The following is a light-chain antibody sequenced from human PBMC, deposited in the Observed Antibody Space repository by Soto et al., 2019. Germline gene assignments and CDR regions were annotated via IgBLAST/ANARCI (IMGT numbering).Light chain of an antibody. CDR2: GAS. J-gene: IGKJ1*01. CDR3: QQYGSTPRT. V-gene: IGKV3-20*01. Sequence: TVLTQSPGTLSLSPGDRATLSCRASQSVSSSYLAWYQQKPGQAPRLLIYGASRRATGIPDRFSGSGSGTDFTLTISRLEPEDFAVYYCQQYGSTPRTFGQGTKVDIK. CDR1: QSVSSSY.